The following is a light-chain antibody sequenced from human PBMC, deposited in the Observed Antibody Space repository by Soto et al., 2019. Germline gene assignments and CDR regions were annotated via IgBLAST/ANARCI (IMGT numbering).Light chain of an antibody. Sequence: QPVLTQPPSVSAAPGQRVTISCTGSSSNIGAGYEAHWYQQVPGTAPKLLIYENNNRPSGVPDRFSGSKSGTSASLAITGLQAEDEADYYCQSYDSSLSGYVFGTGTKLTVL. CDR3: QSYDSSLSGYV. CDR2: ENN. J-gene: IGLJ1*01. CDR1: SSNIGAGYE. V-gene: IGLV1-40*01.